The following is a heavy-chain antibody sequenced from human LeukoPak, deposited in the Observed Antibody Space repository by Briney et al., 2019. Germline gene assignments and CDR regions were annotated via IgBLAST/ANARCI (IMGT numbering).Heavy chain of an antibody. CDR2: FHPEDGET. J-gene: IGHJ4*02. CDR3: ARAHLSGYFDY. D-gene: IGHD3-10*01. V-gene: IGHV1-24*01. CDR1: GYTVTELS. Sequence: ASVKVSCKVSGYTVTELSMHWVRQSPGKGLEWMGGFHPEDGETTYAQKFQGRVTMTRDMSTSTVYMDLISLRSDDTAVYYCARAHLSGYFDYWGQGTLVTVSS.